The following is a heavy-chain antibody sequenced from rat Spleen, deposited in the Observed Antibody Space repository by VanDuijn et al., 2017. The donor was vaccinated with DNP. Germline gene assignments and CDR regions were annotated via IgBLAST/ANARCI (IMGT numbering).Heavy chain of an antibody. V-gene: IGHV3-1*01. J-gene: IGHJ2*01. Sequence: EVQLQESGPGLVKPSQSLSLTCSVTGYSITSNYWGWIRKFPGNKMEWIGHIRNSGSTTYNPSLKSRISITRDTSKNQFFLRLNSVTTEYTAKYYCARLDFGGYTYYFDYWGQGVMVTVSS. CDR3: ARLDFGGYTYYFDY. CDR2: IRNSGST. D-gene: IGHD1-11*01. CDR1: GYSITSNY.